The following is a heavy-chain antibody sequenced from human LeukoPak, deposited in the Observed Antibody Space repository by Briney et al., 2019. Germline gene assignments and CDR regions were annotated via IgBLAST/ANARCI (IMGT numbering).Heavy chain of an antibody. V-gene: IGHV3-48*04. CDR1: GFTFSSYS. J-gene: IGHJ4*02. CDR3: ARGPYYDSSAYYYFDY. CDR2: ISSSSSTI. Sequence: QPGGSLRLSCAASGFTFSSYSMNWVRQAPGKGLEWVSYISSSSSTIYYADSVKGRFTISRDNAKNSLYLQMNSLRAGDTAVYYCARGPYYDSSAYYYFDYWGQGTLVTVSS. D-gene: IGHD3-22*01.